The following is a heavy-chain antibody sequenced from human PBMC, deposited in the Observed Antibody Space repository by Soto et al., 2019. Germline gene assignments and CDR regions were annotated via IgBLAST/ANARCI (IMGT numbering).Heavy chain of an antibody. Sequence: SETLSLTCAVYGGSFSGYYWSWIRQPPGKGLEWIGEINHSGSTNYNPSLKSRVTISVDTSKNQFSVKLSSVTAADTAVYYCARRRYSSSWYGTRFDYWGQGTLVTVSS. D-gene: IGHD6-13*01. CDR2: INHSGST. V-gene: IGHV4-34*01. J-gene: IGHJ4*02. CDR3: ARRRYSSSWYGTRFDY. CDR1: GGSFSGYY.